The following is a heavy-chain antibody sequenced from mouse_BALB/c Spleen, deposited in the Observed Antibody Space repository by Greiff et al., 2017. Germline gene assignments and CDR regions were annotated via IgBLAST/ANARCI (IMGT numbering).Heavy chain of an antibody. V-gene: IGHV1S81*02. Sequence: QVQLQQPGAELVKPGASVKLSCKASGYTFTSYYMYWVKQRPGQGLEWIGGINPSNGGTNFNEKFKSKATLTVDKSSSTAYMQLSSLTSEDSAVYYCTRLDYYGRFAYWGQGTLVTVSA. D-gene: IGHD1-2*01. CDR3: TRLDYYGRFAY. CDR1: GYTFTSYY. CDR2: INPSNGGT. J-gene: IGHJ3*01.